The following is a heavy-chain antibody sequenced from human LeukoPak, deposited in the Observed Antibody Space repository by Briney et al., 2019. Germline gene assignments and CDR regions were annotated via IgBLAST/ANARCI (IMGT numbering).Heavy chain of an antibody. CDR2: IYYSGST. V-gene: IGHV4-59*01. CDR3: ARWDGYNMGVDY. D-gene: IGHD5-24*01. Sequence: SETLSLTCTVSGGSISRYYWSWIRQPPGKGLEWIGYIYYSGSTNYNPSLKSRVTISVDTSKNQFSLKLSSVTAADTAVYYCARWDGYNMGVDYWGQGTLVTVSS. J-gene: IGHJ4*02. CDR1: GGSISRYY.